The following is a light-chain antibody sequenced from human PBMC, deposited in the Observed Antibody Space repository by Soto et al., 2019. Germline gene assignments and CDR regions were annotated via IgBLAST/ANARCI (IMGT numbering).Light chain of an antibody. J-gene: IGLJ1*01. Sequence: QSALTQPPSASGSPGQSVAISCTGTSIDVGGYNYVSWYQQHPGKAPKLMIYDVSKRPSGVPDRFSGSKSGNTASLTVSGLQAEDEADYYCSSYAGTHIVFGTGTKLTVL. CDR3: SSYAGTHIV. CDR1: SIDVGGYNY. V-gene: IGLV2-8*01. CDR2: DVS.